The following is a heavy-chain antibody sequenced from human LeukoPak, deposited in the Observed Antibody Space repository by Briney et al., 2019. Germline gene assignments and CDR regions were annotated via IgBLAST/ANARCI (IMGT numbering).Heavy chain of an antibody. V-gene: IGHV3-15*01. J-gene: IGHJ4*02. Sequence: GGSPRLSCAASGFTFSNAWMSWVRQAPGKGLEWVGRIKSKTDGGTTDYAAPVKGRFTISRDDSKNTLYLQMNSLKTEDTAVYYCTTGPPYSSGWYGGYWGQGTLVTVSS. CDR3: TTGPPYSSGWYGGY. CDR2: IKSKTDGGTT. D-gene: IGHD6-19*01. CDR1: GFTFSNAW.